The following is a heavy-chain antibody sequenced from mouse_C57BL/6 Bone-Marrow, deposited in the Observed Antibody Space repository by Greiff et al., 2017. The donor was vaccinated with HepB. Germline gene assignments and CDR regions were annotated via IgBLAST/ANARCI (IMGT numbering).Heavy chain of an antibody. CDR1: GFTFNTYA. CDR3: VREFITTVVATDYYAMDY. Sequence: EVKLVESGGGLVQPKGSLKLSCAASGFTFNTYAMHWVRQAPGKGLEWVARIRSKSSNYATYYADSVKDRFTISRDDSQSMLYLKMNNLKTEDTAMYYCVREFITTVVATDYYAMDYWGQGTSVTVSS. D-gene: IGHD1-1*01. V-gene: IGHV10-3*01. J-gene: IGHJ4*01. CDR2: IRSKSSNYAT.